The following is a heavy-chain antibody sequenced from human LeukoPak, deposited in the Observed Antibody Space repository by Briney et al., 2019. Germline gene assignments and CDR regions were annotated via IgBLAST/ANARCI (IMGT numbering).Heavy chain of an antibody. CDR3: ARGKRRGSGYLDY. Sequence: SETLSLTCAVYGGSFSGYYWSWIRQPPGKGLEWIGEINHSESTNYNPSLKSRVTISVDTSKNQFSLKLSSVTAADTAVYYCARGKRRGSGYLDYWGQGTLVTVSS. V-gene: IGHV4-34*01. J-gene: IGHJ4*02. D-gene: IGHD6-19*01. CDR1: GGSFSGYY. CDR2: INHSEST.